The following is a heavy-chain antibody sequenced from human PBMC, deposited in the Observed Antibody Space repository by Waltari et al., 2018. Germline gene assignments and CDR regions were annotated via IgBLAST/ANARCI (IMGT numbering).Heavy chain of an antibody. V-gene: IGHV4-4*07. D-gene: IGHD3-16*01. J-gene: IGHJ6*03. CDR3: ARIYVSGTFIYMDV. CDR1: GGSSISYH. Sequence: QVQLQEPGPGLVKPSETLSLTCTVSGGSSISYHWSWIRLPAGKGLEWIGRIYPGSTPYYNPSLQTRIMMSVDTSQNQFSLKLSSVTAADTAVYYCARIYVSGTFIYMDVWGKGTTVTVSS. CDR2: IYPGSTP.